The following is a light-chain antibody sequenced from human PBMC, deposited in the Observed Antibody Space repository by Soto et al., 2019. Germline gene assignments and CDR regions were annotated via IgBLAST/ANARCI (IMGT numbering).Light chain of an antibody. CDR3: NSYAGTNNYV. J-gene: IGLJ1*01. Sequence: QSALTQPPSASGSPGQSVTISCTGTSSDVGGYNFFSWYQHHPGKAPKLMIYEVTKRPSGVPDRCSGSKSGNTASLTVSGLQAGDEADYYCNSYAGTNNYVFGTGTKLTVL. CDR1: SSDVGGYNF. V-gene: IGLV2-8*01. CDR2: EVT.